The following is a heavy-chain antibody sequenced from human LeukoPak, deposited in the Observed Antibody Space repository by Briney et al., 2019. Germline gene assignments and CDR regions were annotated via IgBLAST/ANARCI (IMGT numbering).Heavy chain of an antibody. CDR2: ISSSSSTI. V-gene: IGHV3-48*01. J-gene: IGHJ4*02. CDR3: ARSYDFWSGYYNPFDY. D-gene: IGHD3-3*01. CDR1: GFTFSRYN. Sequence: GGSLRLSCAASGFTFSRYNINWVRQAPGEGLEWVSHISSSSSTIYYADSVKGRFTISRDNAKNSLYLQMNSLRAEDTAVYYCARSYDFWSGYYNPFDYWGQGTLVTVSS.